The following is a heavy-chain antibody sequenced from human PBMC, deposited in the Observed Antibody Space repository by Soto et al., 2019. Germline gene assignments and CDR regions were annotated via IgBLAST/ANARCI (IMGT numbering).Heavy chain of an antibody. CDR2: ISADSGYT. CDR3: ARDRPPGSLYGMDA. J-gene: IGHJ6*02. V-gene: IGHV1-18*01. CDR1: GYIFTTYG. Sequence: QIQLVQFGGEVARPGASVTVSCEASGYIFTTYGLSWVRQTPAHGLAWMGWISADSGYTQYAQFFQGRVTMTRDTSGNTGYMTLRDLTSDDTGIYYCARDRPPGSLYGMDAWGQGTAVTVSS.